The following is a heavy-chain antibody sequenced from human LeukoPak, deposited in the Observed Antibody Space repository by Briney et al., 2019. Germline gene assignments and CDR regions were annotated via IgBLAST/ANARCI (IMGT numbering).Heavy chain of an antibody. J-gene: IGHJ4*02. CDR1: GFTFDDYS. Sequence: GGSLRLSCAASGFTFDDYSMHWVRQAPGKGLEWVSLITWDGGSTYYADSVKGRFTISRDNSKNSLYLQMNSLRTEDTALYYCAKGKNTGSYLSHVDYWGQGTLVTVSS. CDR2: ITWDGGST. D-gene: IGHD3-10*01. CDR3: AKGKNTGSYLSHVDY. V-gene: IGHV3-43*01.